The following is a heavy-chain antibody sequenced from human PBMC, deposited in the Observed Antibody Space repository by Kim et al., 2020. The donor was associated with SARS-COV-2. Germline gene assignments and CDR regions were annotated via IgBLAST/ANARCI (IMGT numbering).Heavy chain of an antibody. CDR2: IYTSGST. CDR3: AREEITIFGTRAFDI. V-gene: IGHV4-4*07. J-gene: IGHJ3*02. Sequence: SETLSLTCTVSGGSISSYYWSWIRQPAGKGLEWIGRIYTSGSTNYNPSLKSRVTMSVDTSKNQFSLRLSSVTAADTAVYYCAREEITIFGTRAFDIGGQGTMVTVSS. CDR1: GGSISSYY. D-gene: IGHD3-9*01.